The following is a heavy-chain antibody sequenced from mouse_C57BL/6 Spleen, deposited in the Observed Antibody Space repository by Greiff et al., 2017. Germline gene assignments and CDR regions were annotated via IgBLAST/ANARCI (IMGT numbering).Heavy chain of an antibody. CDR1: GYAFSSYW. CDR3: ARSATTVVERFAY. CDR2: IYPGDGDS. V-gene: IGHV1-80*01. J-gene: IGHJ3*01. Sequence: LVESGAELVKPGASVKISCKASGYAFSSYWMNWVKQRPGKGLEWIGQIYPGDGDSNYNGKFKGKAPLTADKSSSTAYMQLSSLTSEDSAVYFCARSATTVVERFAYWGQGTLVTVSA. D-gene: IGHD1-1*01.